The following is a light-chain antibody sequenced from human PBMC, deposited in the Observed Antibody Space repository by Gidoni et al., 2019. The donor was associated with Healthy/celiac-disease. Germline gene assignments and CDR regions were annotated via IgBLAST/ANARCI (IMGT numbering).Light chain of an antibody. J-gene: IGLJ1*01. CDR3: CSYAGSYIYV. CDR1: SRDVGGYNS. Sequence: QSALTQPRSVSGSPGQSVTISCTGTSRDVGGYNSVSWYQQHPGTAPKLMIYDVSKRPSGVPDRFSGSKSGNTASLTISGLQAEDEADYYCCSYAGSYIYVFGTGTKVTVL. CDR2: DVS. V-gene: IGLV2-11*01.